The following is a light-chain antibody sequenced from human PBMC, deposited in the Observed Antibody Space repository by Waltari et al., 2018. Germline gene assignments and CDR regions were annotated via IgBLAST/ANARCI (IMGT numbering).Light chain of an antibody. CDR1: SGHSRDS. CDR2: LDADGSN. CDR3: QTWDAGIGL. Sequence: QPVVTQSPSVSASLGASVKVTCTLSSGHSRDSVAWHQLQEGKEPRYLLRLDADGSNTKGHVIPDRFSGSSSGTERYLTISNLPSEDEAVYYCQTWDAGIGLFGGGTRLTVL. V-gene: IGLV4-69*01. J-gene: IGLJ2*01.